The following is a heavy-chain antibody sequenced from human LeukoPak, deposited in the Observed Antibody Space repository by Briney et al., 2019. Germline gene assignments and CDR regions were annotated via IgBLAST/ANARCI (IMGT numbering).Heavy chain of an antibody. CDR3: AKGEQWLGSWAPFDY. D-gene: IGHD6-19*01. V-gene: IGHV3-9*01. J-gene: IGHJ4*02. CDR2: ISWNSGSI. CDR1: GFTFDGYA. Sequence: GGSLRLSCAASGFTFDGYAMHWVRQAPGKGLEWVSGISWNSGSIGYADSVKGRFTISRDNAKNSLYLQMNSLRAEDTALYYCAKGEQWLGSWAPFDYWGQGTLVTVSS.